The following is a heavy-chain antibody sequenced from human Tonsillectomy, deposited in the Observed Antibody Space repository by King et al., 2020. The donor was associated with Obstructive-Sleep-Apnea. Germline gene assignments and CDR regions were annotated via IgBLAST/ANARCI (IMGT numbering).Heavy chain of an antibody. CDR1: GASIYNYY. J-gene: IGHJ3*02. CDR2: IYHSGTT. D-gene: IGHD1-14*01. V-gene: IGHV4-59*01. Sequence: QLQESGPGLVKPSETLSLTCTVSGASIYNYYWNWIRQPPGRGLEWIGYIYHSGTTNYNPSLNSRVTISVDTSKNQFSLKLTSVTTADTAVYYCAGMYNEVTFDIWGQGTMVAVSS. CDR3: AGMYNEVTFDI.